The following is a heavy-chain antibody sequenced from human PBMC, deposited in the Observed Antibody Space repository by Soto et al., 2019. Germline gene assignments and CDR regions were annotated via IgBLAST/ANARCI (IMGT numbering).Heavy chain of an antibody. Sequence: PGGSLRLSCAASGFTVSSNYMIWVRQAPGKGLEWGSVTHSGGSTDYADSVKGRFTISRDNSKNTLYLQMNSLRAEDTAVYYCARDFVVRGVTSNYYYYGMAVWXQGTTVTVSS. J-gene: IGHJ6*02. D-gene: IGHD3-10*01. V-gene: IGHV3-66*01. CDR1: GFTVSSNY. CDR2: THSGGST. CDR3: ARDFVVRGVTSNYYYYGMAV.